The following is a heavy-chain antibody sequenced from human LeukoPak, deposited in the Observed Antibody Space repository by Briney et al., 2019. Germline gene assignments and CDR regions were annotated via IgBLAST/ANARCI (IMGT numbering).Heavy chain of an antibody. J-gene: IGHJ2*01. D-gene: IGHD2-15*01. V-gene: IGHV1-46*01. Sequence: ASVKVSCKASGYIFTTYYMNWVRQATGQGLEWMGIINPSSGSTSYAQKFQGRVTMTRDMSTSTVYMEMSGLRSEDTAVYYCARCDHFEVAAKRDWYFDLWGRGTLVTVSS. CDR2: INPSSGST. CDR1: GYIFTTYY. CDR3: ARCDHFEVAAKRDWYFDL.